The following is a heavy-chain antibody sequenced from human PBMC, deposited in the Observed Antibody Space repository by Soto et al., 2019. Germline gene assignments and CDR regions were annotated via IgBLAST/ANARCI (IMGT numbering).Heavy chain of an antibody. CDR2: INWDGGDT. CDR1: GFTFEDFS. J-gene: IGHJ4*02. Sequence: GGSLTLSCAASGFTFEDFSMHWVRQRPGKGLEWVSLINWDGGDTLYEDSVKGRFTISRENSKSSLFLQMSGLRTEDSALYYCARGYRSRWDPLLGDWGQGTLVTVSS. D-gene: IGHD5-18*01. V-gene: IGHV3-43*01. CDR3: ARGYRSRWDPLLGD.